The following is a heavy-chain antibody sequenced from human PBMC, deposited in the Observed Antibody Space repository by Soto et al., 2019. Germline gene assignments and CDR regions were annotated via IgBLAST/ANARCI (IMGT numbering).Heavy chain of an antibody. Sequence: GESLKISCKGSGYSFTSYWISWVRQMPGKGLEWMWRIDPSDSYTNYSPSFQGHVTISADKSISTAYLQWSSLKASDTAMYYCVGRMAPNYYYGMEVWGQGTTVTASS. CDR1: GYSFTSYW. V-gene: IGHV5-10-1*01. CDR3: VGRMAPNYYYGMEV. CDR2: IDPSDSYT. D-gene: IGHD5-12*01. J-gene: IGHJ6*02.